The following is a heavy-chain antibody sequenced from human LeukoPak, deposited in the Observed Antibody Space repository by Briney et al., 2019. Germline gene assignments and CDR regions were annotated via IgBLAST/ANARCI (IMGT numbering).Heavy chain of an antibody. CDR1: GGSISSYY. D-gene: IGHD3-22*01. CDR3: ARDRLDDSSGYYYYYGMDV. J-gene: IGHJ6*02. CDR2: NYYSGST. V-gene: IGHV4-59*01. Sequence: SETLSLTCTVSGGSISSYYWSWIRQPPGKGLEWIGYNYYSGSTNYNPSLKSRVTISVDTSKNQFSLKLSSVTAADTAVYYCARDRLDDSSGYYYYYGMDVWGQGTTVTVSS.